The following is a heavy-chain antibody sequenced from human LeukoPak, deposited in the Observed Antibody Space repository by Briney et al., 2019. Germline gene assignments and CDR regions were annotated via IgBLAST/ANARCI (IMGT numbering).Heavy chain of an antibody. CDR1: GGSISSSSYY. V-gene: IGHV4-39*07. CDR3: ARAYYYGSGSYLDY. J-gene: IGHJ4*02. CDR2: IYYSGST. D-gene: IGHD3-10*01. Sequence: SETLSLTCTVSGGSISSSSYYWGWIRQPPGKGLEWIGSIYYSGSTYYNPSLKSRVTISVDTSKNQFSLKLSSVTAADTAVYYCARAYYYGSGSYLDYWGQGTLVTVSS.